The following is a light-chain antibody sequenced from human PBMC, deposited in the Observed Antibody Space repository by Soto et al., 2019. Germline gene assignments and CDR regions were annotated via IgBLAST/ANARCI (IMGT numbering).Light chain of an antibody. Sequence: LTQPHSVSESPGKTVTISCTRSSGSIGDNPVNWYQQLPGAAPKLLIYINDQRPSGVPDRFSGSKSGTSASLAISGLQPEDEADYYCAAWDDSLNALFGTGTKVTVL. CDR3: AAWDDSLNAL. CDR2: IND. V-gene: IGLV1-44*01. J-gene: IGLJ1*01. CDR1: SGSIGDNP.